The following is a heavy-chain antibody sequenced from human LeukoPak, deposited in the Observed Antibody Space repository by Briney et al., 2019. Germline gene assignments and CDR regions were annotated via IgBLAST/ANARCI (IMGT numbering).Heavy chain of an antibody. V-gene: IGHV4-59*01. CDR2: IYNRGST. Sequence: SETLSLTCTVSGGSITDYHWSWIRQPPGKGLEYIGYIYNRGSTFYNPSLKSRVTISTDTSKKQFSLKLTSVTAADTAVYYCARGAEGYRFDPWGQGTLVTVSS. J-gene: IGHJ5*02. CDR3: ARGAEGYRFDP. CDR1: GGSITDYH. D-gene: IGHD1-1*01.